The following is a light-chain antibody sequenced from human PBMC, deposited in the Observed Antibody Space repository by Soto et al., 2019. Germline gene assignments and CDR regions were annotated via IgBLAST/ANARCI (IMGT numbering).Light chain of an antibody. V-gene: IGLV2-14*01. J-gene: IGLJ2*01. CDR3: SSYTSSSTLVL. CDR1: SSDVGGYNY. CDR2: DVS. Sequence: QSALTQPASVSGSPGQSITIFCTGTSSDVGGYNYVSWYQQHPGKAPKLMIYDVSNRPSGVSNRFSGSKSGNTASLTISGLQAEDEAHYYCSSYTSSSTLVLFGGGTKLTVL.